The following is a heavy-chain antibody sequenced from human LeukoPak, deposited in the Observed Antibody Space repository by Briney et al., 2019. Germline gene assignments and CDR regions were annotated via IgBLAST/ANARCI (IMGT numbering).Heavy chain of an antibody. J-gene: IGHJ3*02. CDR2: FDPEDGET. V-gene: IGHV1-24*01. CDR3: ATSRPTTGTTWPHPDAFDI. Sequence: ASVKVSCKVSGYTLTELSMHWVRQAPGKGLEWMGGFDPEDGETIYAQKFQGRVTMTGDTSTDTAYMELSSLRSEDTAVYYCATSRPTTGTTWPHPDAFDIWGQGTMVTVSS. D-gene: IGHD1-1*01. CDR1: GYTLTELS.